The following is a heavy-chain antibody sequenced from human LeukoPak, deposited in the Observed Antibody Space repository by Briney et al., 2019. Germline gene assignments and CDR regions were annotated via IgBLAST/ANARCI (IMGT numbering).Heavy chain of an antibody. CDR2: FYYSGGT. V-gene: IGHV4-39*07. D-gene: IGHD2-21*01. Sequence: SETLSLTCTVSGGSISSSTYYWGWIRQPPGKGLEWIGSFYYSGGTYYNPSLKSRVTISVDTSKNQFSLKLSSVTAADTAVCYCARDAHCGGDCYSFDYWGQGTLVTVSS. CDR1: GGSISSSTYY. J-gene: IGHJ4*02. CDR3: ARDAHCGGDCYSFDY.